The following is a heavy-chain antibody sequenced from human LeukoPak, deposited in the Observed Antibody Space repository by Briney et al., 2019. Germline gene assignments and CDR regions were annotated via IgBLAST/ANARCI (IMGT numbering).Heavy chain of an antibody. D-gene: IGHD1-26*01. J-gene: IGHJ4*02. CDR3: AKDKGSDGGIYPRGFDC. Sequence: QPGGSLRLSCAASGFTFSSYGMHWVRQAPGKGLEWVAFIRYDGSNKYYADSVKGRFTISRDNSKNTLYLQMNSLRPEDTAVYYCAKDKGSDGGIYPRGFDCWGQGTLVTVSS. CDR1: GFTFSSYG. CDR2: IRYDGSNK. V-gene: IGHV3-30*02.